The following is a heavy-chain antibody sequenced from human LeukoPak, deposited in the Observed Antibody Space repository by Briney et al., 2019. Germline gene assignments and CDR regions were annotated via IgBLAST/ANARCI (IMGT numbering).Heavy chain of an antibody. CDR2: IKKDGSKK. Sequence: GGSLRLSCVASGFPFSSYWMTWVRQAPGKGLEWVANIKKDGSKKSYVDSVKGRFTISRDNAKNSLYLQMNSLRAEDTAIYYCTRVGYIDEGIDYWGQGTLFTVSS. V-gene: IGHV3-7*04. CDR1: GFPFSSYW. D-gene: IGHD5-24*01. CDR3: TRVGYIDEGIDY. J-gene: IGHJ4*02.